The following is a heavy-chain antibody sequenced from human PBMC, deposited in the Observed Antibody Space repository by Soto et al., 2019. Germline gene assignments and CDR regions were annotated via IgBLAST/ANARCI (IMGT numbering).Heavy chain of an antibody. D-gene: IGHD3-22*01. CDR3: AREGGGYRWMDV. J-gene: IGHJ6*02. V-gene: IGHV1-18*01. CDR1: GNTFTSYG. CDR2: ISTYNGNT. Sequence: QVQLVQSGAEVKKPGASVKVSCKVSGNTFTSYGITWVRQAPGQGLEWMGWISTYNGNTNYAQKLQGRVTMTTDTPTSTAYMELTSLRSDDTAVYFCAREGGGYRWMDVWGQGTTVTVSS.